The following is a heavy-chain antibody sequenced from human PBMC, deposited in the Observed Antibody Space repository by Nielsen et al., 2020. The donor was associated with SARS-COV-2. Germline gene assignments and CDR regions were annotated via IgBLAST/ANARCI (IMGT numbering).Heavy chain of an antibody. J-gene: IGHJ4*02. CDR3: AKDLDIVATIRLDY. CDR2: ISGSGGST. CDR1: GFTFSSYA. D-gene: IGHD5-12*01. Sequence: GESLKISCAASGFTFSSYAMSWVRQAPGKGLEWVSAISGSGGSTYYADSVKGRFTISRDNSKNTLYLQMNSLRAEGTAVYYCAKDLDIVATIRLDYWGQGTLVTVSS. V-gene: IGHV3-23*01.